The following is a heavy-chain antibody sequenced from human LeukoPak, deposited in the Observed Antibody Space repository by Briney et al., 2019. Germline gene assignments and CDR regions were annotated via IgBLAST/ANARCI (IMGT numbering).Heavy chain of an antibody. CDR3: ARDAGYSGYDRTYGMDV. Sequence: ASVKVSCKASGYTFTSYYMHWVRQAPGQGLEWMGIINPSGGSTSYAQKFQGRVTMTRDTSTGTVYMELSSLRSEDTAVYYCARDAGYSGYDRTYGMDVWGQGTTVTVSS. CDR1: GYTFTSYY. CDR2: INPSGGST. J-gene: IGHJ6*02. V-gene: IGHV1-46*01. D-gene: IGHD5-12*01.